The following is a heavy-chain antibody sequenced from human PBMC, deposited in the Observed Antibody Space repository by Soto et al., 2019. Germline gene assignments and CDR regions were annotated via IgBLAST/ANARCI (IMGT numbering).Heavy chain of an antibody. CDR1: GFTFDDYA. CDR3: SKDNRYYDFWSGYHQYGMDV. V-gene: IGHV3-9*01. D-gene: IGHD3-3*01. Sequence: SLRLCCAASGFTFDDYAMHWVRQAPGKGLGWVSGISWNSGSIGYADSVKGRFTISRDNAKNSLYLQMNSLRAEDTALYYCSKDNRYYDFWSGYHQYGMDVGGQGTTVTDS. J-gene: IGHJ6*02. CDR2: ISWNSGSI.